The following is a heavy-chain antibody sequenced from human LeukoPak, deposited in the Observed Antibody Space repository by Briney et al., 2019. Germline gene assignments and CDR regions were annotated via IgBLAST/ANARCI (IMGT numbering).Heavy chain of an antibody. J-gene: IGHJ5*02. CDR2: IIPIFGTA. V-gene: IGHV1-69*05. Sequence: ASVKVPCKASGGTFSSYAISWVRQAPGQGLEWMGGIIPIFGTANYAQKFQGRVTITTDESTSTAYMELSSLRSEDTAVYYCARDPLFPEGWFDPWGQGTLVTVSS. CDR1: GGTFSSYA. CDR3: ARDPLFPEGWFDP. D-gene: IGHD2/OR15-2a*01.